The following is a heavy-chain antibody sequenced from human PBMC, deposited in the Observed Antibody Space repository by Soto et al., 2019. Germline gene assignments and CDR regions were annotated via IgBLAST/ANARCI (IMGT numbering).Heavy chain of an antibody. CDR1: GFTFSSYS. V-gene: IGHV3-48*01. D-gene: IGHD2-2*01. CDR2: ISSSSSTI. Sequence: TGGSMRLSCAASGFTFSSYSMNWVRQATGKGLEWVSYISSSSSTIYYADSVKGRFTISRDNAKNSLYLQMNSLRAADTAVYYCAKLAGYCSGNSCHGDYAMDVWGQGTTVTVSS. J-gene: IGHJ6*02. CDR3: AKLAGYCSGNSCHGDYAMDV.